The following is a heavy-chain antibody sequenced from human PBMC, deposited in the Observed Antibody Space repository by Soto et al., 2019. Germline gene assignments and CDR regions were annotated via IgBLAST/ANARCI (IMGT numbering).Heavy chain of an antibody. CDR1: GFTCSSYA. D-gene: IGHD1-26*01. CDR2: ISGSGGST. J-gene: IGHJ4*02. V-gene: IGHV3-23*01. Sequence: PGGSLRLFCAASGFTCSSYAIRWVRQGPGKGLEWVSAISGSGGSTYYADSGKGRFTISRDNSKNTLYLQMNRLRAEDTAVYYCAKDEQSFVSHTTSDHWGPGTLVTVS. CDR3: AKDEQSFVSHTTSDH.